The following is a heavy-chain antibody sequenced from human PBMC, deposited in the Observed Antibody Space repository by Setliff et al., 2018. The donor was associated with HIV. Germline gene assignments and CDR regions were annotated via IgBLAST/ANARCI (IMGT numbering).Heavy chain of an antibody. CDR2: IFFTGTT. Sequence: SETLSLTCAVSGYSIRDNFFWGWVRQPPGKGLEWIGSIFFTGTTYYNPSLKSRVTLSLDTSKNQFSLELTSVTAADTAVYYCARHDCGGDCSINWFDPWGQGTLVTVSS. J-gene: IGHJ5*02. CDR3: ARHDCGGDCSINWFDP. D-gene: IGHD2-21*02. CDR1: GYSIRDNFF. V-gene: IGHV4-38-2*01.